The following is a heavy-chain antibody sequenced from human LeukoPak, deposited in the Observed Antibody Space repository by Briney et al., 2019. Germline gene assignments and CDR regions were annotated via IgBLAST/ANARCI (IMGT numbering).Heavy chain of an antibody. J-gene: IGHJ6*02. CDR1: GGSISSGGYY. V-gene: IGHV4-31*03. CDR2: IYYTGST. Sequence: SETLSLTCTVSGGSISSGGYYWSWIRQHPGKGLEWIGYIYYTGSTYYNPSLKSRVTISVDKSKILFSLKLSSVTAADTAIYYCARDRVVGDRTGNVDVWGQGTTVTVSS. CDR3: ARDRVVGDRTGNVDV. D-gene: IGHD3-3*01.